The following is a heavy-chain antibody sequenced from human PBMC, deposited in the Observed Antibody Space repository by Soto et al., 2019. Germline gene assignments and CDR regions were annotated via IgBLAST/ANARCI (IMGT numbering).Heavy chain of an antibody. D-gene: IGHD3-22*01. CDR2: ISYDGSNK. J-gene: IGHJ4*02. CDR1: GFTFSSYG. CDR3: AKVGLLDSSGYYYPYFDY. Sequence: GGSLRLSCAASGFTFSSYGMHWVRQAPGKGLEWVAVISYDGSNKYYADSVKGRFTISRDNSKNTLYLQMNSLRAEDTAVYYCAKVGLLDSSGYYYPYFDYWGQGTLGTVSS. V-gene: IGHV3-30*18.